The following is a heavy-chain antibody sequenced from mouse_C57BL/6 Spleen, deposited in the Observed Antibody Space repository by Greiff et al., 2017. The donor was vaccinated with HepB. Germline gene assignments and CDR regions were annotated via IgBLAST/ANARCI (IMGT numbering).Heavy chain of an antibody. Sequence: VQLQQSGAELVKPGASVKISCKASGYAFSSYWMNWVKQRPGKGLEWIGQIYPGDGDTNYNGKFKGKATLTADKSSSTAYMQLSSLTSEDSAVYFCARRFYYDYGGYFDVWGTGTTVTVSS. J-gene: IGHJ1*03. CDR1: GYAFSSYW. D-gene: IGHD2-4*01. CDR3: ARRFYYDYGGYFDV. CDR2: IYPGDGDT. V-gene: IGHV1-80*01.